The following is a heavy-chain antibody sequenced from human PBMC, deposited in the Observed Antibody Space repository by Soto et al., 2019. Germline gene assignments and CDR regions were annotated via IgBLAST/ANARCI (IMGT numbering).Heavy chain of an antibody. Sequence: QVQLVESGGGVVQPGRSLRLSCAASGFTFSSYAMNWVSQAPGKGLEWVAVISYDGSNKYYADSVKGRFTISRDNSKNTLYLQMNSLRAEDTAVYYCARDPMGRYYGSGSYYFDYWGQGTLVTVSS. CDR2: ISYDGSNK. CDR3: ARDPMGRYYGSGSYYFDY. V-gene: IGHV3-30-3*01. J-gene: IGHJ4*02. D-gene: IGHD3-10*01. CDR1: GFTFSSYA.